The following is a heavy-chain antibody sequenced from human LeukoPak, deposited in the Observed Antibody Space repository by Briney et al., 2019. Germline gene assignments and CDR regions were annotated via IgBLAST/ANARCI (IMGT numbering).Heavy chain of an antibody. D-gene: IGHD4-17*01. Sequence: GGSLRLSCAASGFTVSSNYMSWVRQAPGKGLEWVSVIYSGGSTYYADSVKGRFTISRDNSKNTLYLQMNSLRADDTAVYHCAKAINGDYVAGAFDIWGQGTLVTVSS. J-gene: IGHJ3*02. CDR1: GFTVSSNY. CDR3: AKAINGDYVAGAFDI. V-gene: IGHV3-53*01. CDR2: IYSGGST.